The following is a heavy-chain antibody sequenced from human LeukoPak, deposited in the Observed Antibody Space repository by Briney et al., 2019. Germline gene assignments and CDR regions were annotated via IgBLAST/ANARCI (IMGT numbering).Heavy chain of an antibody. CDR1: GFTSSSYG. CDR2: IWYDGSNK. D-gene: IGHD6-13*01. CDR3: AKDLAAAGIFDY. V-gene: IGHV3-33*06. Sequence: GGSLRLSCAASGFTSSSYGMHWVRQAPGKGLEWVAVIWYDGSNKCYADSVKGRFTISRDNSKNTLYLQMNSLRAEDTAVYYCAKDLAAAGIFDYWGQGTLVTVSS. J-gene: IGHJ4*02.